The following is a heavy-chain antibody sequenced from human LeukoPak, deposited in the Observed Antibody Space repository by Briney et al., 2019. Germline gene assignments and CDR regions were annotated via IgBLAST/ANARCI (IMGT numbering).Heavy chain of an antibody. CDR3: ASQITYDFWSGYYYYYMDV. J-gene: IGHJ6*03. CDR1: GYTLTSYY. D-gene: IGHD3-3*01. CDR2: INPNSGGT. Sequence: ASVKVSCRASGYTLTSYYMHWVRQAPGQGLEWMGWINPNSGGTNYAQKFQGRVTMTRDTSISTAYMELSRLRSDDTAVYYCASQITYDFWSGYYYYYMDVWGKGTTVTVSS. V-gene: IGHV1-2*02.